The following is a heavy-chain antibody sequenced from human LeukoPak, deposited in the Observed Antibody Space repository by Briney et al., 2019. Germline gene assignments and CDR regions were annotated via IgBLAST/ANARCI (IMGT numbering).Heavy chain of an antibody. V-gene: IGHV3-23*01. J-gene: IGHJ4*02. CDR2: ISGSGGST. CDR1: GFTFSSYA. Sequence: GGSLRLSCAASGFTFSSYAMSWVRQAPGKGLEWVSAISGSGGSTYYVDSVKGRFTISRDNSKNTLYLQMNSLRAEDTAVYYCAKYLGDSSGYYYVGEDVGYWGQGTLVTVSS. CDR3: AKYLGDSSGYYYVGEDVGY. D-gene: IGHD3-22*01.